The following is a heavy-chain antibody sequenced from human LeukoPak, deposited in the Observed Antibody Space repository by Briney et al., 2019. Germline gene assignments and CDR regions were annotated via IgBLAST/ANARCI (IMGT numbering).Heavy chain of an antibody. CDR3: ARESIAARPLDY. CDR1: GYTFTSYD. CDR2: MNPNSGNT. V-gene: IGHV1-8*03. Sequence: GASVKVPCKASGYTFTSYDINWVRQATGQGLEWMGWMNPNSGNTGYAQKFQGRVTITRNTSISTAYMELSSLRSEDTAVYYCARESIAARPLDYWGQGTLVTVSS. D-gene: IGHD6-6*01. J-gene: IGHJ4*02.